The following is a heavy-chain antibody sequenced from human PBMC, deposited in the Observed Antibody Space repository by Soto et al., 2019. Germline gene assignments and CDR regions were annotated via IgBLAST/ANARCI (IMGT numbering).Heavy chain of an antibody. CDR3: ARARSRHPPHE. J-gene: IGHJ1*01. CDR1: GFSFSDYY. V-gene: IGHV3-72*01. D-gene: IGHD6-19*01. Sequence: GGSLRLSCAASGFSFSDYYMDWVRQAPGMGLEWVARIKNKLNSYTVEYAASLEGRFTISRDDSKNPVYLQMNSLKTEDTAVYFCARARSRHPPHEWGQGNMVTVYS. CDR2: IKNKLNSYTV.